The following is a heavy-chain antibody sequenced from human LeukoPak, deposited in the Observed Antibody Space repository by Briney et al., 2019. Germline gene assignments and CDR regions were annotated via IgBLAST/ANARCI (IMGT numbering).Heavy chain of an antibody. D-gene: IGHD3-22*01. CDR2: IYYSGST. CDR1: GGSISTYY. V-gene: IGHV4-59*01. CDR3: ARWTYYYDSSGYSYWDLDH. Sequence: PSETLSLTCTVSGGSISTYYWSWIRQPPGKGLEWIGYIYYSGSTNYNPSLKSRVTISVDTSKNQFSLRLSSVTAADTAVYYCARWTYYYDSSGYSYWDLDHWGQGTLVTVSS. J-gene: IGHJ4*02.